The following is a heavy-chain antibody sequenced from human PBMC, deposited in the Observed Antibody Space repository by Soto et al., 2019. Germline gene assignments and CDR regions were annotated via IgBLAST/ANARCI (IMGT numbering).Heavy chain of an antibody. Sequence: QLVESGGGLVQPGGSLRLSCAASGFTFSFYTMNWVRQTPGKGLERLAYISRGGSSIYYADSVKGRFTVSRDNANNSLSLLLNSLRREDTAVYYCVREGGDLRGSGVFDYWGQGTLVTVSS. D-gene: IGHD6-19*01. CDR3: VREGGDLRGSGVFDY. CDR1: GFTFSFYT. CDR2: ISRGGSSI. J-gene: IGHJ4*02. V-gene: IGHV3-48*01.